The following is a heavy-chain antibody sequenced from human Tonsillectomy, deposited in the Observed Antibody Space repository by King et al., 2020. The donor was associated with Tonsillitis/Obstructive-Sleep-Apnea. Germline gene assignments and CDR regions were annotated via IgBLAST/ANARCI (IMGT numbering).Heavy chain of an antibody. Sequence: VQLVESGGGLVQPGGSLRLSCAASGFTFSSYWMSWVRQAPGKGLEWVANIKQDGSEKYYVDSVKGRFTISRDNAKNSLYLQMNSLRAEDTAVYYCATGGLRLGELSLWRPSTPKYNWFDPWGQGTLVTVSS. CDR2: IKQDGSEK. V-gene: IGHV3-7*04. D-gene: IGHD3-16*02. CDR1: GFTFSSYW. J-gene: IGHJ5*02. CDR3: ATGGLRLGELSLWRPSTPKYNWFDP.